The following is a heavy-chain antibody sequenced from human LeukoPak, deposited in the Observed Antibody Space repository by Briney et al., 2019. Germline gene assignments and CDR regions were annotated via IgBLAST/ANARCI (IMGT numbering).Heavy chain of an antibody. J-gene: IGHJ3*02. CDR1: GGSISSYY. CDR2: IYYSGST. CDR3: AREAGPGSRYYYGSGTRNAFDI. V-gene: IGHV4-59*12. D-gene: IGHD3-10*01. Sequence: SETLSLTCTVSGGSISSYYWSWIRQPPGKGLEWIGYIYYSGSTNYNPSLKSRVTISVDKSKNQFSLKLSSVTAADTAVYYCAREAGPGSRYYYGSGTRNAFDIWGQGTMVTVSS.